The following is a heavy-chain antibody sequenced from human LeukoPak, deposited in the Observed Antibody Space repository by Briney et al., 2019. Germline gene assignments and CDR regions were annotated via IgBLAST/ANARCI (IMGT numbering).Heavy chain of an antibody. D-gene: IGHD3-22*01. CDR1: GFTFSSYA. Sequence: GGSLRLSCSASGFTFSSYAIHWVRQAPGKGLEYVSAVSGNGGATYNADSVKGRFTISRDNSKNTVYLQMSSLRAEDTAVYYCVGGRAGIVVIPSDYWGQGTLVTVSS. CDR2: VSGNGGAT. CDR3: VGGRAGIVVIPSDY. J-gene: IGHJ4*02. V-gene: IGHV3-64D*09.